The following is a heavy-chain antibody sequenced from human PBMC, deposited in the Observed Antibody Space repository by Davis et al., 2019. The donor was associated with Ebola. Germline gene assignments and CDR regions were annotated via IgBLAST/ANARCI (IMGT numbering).Heavy chain of an antibody. D-gene: IGHD2-15*01. CDR1: GDSISSSSYH. Sequence: MPSETLSLTCAISGDSISSSSYHWGWIRQPPGKGLEWIGTLHFRGSTYYSPSLTGRVTLSGDSSKNEFSLTLDSVTAADTGVYYCARLVTACSGGICYSDFDDWGQGTLVTVSS. CDR2: LHFRGST. CDR3: ARLVTACSGGICYSDFDD. J-gene: IGHJ4*02. V-gene: IGHV4-39*01.